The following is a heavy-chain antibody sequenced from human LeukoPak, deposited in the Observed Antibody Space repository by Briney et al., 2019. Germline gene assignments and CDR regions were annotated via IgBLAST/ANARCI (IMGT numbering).Heavy chain of an antibody. Sequence: ASVKVSCKASGYTFTRYYIHWVRQAPGQGLEWMGIIKPSGGFTTYAQKFQGRVTMTRDTSTSTVYMELSSLRPEDTAVYYCARGYYGDYRNWFDPWGQGTLVIVSP. D-gene: IGHD4-17*01. CDR3: ARGYYGDYRNWFDP. CDR1: GYTFTRYY. J-gene: IGHJ5*02. V-gene: IGHV1-46*01. CDR2: IKPSGGFT.